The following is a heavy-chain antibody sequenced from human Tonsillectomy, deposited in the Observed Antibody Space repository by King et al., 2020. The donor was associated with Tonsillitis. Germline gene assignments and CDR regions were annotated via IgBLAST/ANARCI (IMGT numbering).Heavy chain of an antibody. CDR2: IIPIFGTA. CDR1: GGTFSSYA. Sequence: QLVQSGAEVKKPGSSVKVSCKASGGTFSSYAISWVRQAPGQGLEWMGGIIPIFGTANYAQQFQGRVTITADESTSTAYMELSSLRSEDTAVYYCARDKPHSRIPSPNLNNYNLFDPWGQGTLVTVSS. J-gene: IGHJ5*02. CDR3: ARDKPHSRIPSPNLNNYNLFDP. V-gene: IGHV1-69*01. D-gene: IGHD6-13*01.